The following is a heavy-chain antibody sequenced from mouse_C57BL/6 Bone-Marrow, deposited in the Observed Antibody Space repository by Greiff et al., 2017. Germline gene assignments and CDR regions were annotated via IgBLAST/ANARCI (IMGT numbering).Heavy chain of an antibody. CDR1: GYTFTSYG. J-gene: IGHJ4*01. V-gene: IGHV1-81*01. CDR2: IYPRSGNT. Sequence: VQLQQSGAELARPGASVKLSCKASGYTFTSYGISWVKQRTGQGLEWIGEIYPRSGNTYYNEQFKGKATLTADKSSSTAYMELRSLTSEDSAVYFCARRDYGSSYAMDYWGQGTSVTVSS. D-gene: IGHD1-1*01. CDR3: ARRDYGSSYAMDY.